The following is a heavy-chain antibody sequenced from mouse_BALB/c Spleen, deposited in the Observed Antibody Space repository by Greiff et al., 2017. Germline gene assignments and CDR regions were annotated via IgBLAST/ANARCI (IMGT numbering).Heavy chain of an antibody. CDR2: IYPGDGDT. Sequence: QVQLQQSGAELVRPGSSVKISCKASGYAFSSYWMNWVKQRPGQGLEWIGQIYPGDGDTNYNGKFKVKATLTADKSSSTAYMQLSSLTSDDSAVYFCARKGVTRYFDVWGAGTTVTVSS. CDR3: ARKGVTRYFDV. V-gene: IGHV1-80*01. J-gene: IGHJ1*01. CDR1: GYAFSSYW. D-gene: IGHD2-2*01.